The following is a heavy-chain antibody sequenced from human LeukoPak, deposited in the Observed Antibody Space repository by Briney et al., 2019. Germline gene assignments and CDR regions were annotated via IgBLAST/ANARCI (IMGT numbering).Heavy chain of an antibody. CDR1: GVSISSYH. CDR2: IYNSGST. V-gene: IGHV4-59*01. Sequence: PSETLSLTCTVSGVSISSYHWSWIRQPPGKGLEWIGYIYNSGSTNYNPSLKSRVTISVDTSKNQFSLKLSSVTAADTAVYYCAIGRYNYALEDYFDYWGQGTLVTVSS. D-gene: IGHD5-18*01. CDR3: AIGRYNYALEDYFDY. J-gene: IGHJ4*02.